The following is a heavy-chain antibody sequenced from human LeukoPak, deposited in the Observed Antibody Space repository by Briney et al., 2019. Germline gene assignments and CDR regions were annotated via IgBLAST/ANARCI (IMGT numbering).Heavy chain of an antibody. CDR1: GGTFSSYA. V-gene: IGHV1-69*05. J-gene: IGHJ6*03. D-gene: IGHD2-2*01. Sequence: GASVKVSCKASGGTFSSYAISWVRQAPGQGLEWMGGIIPIFGTANYAQKFQGRVTITRNTSISTAYMGLSSLRSEDTAVYYCARGGGYCSSTSCQTYYYYMDVWGKGTTVTVSS. CDR3: ARGGGYCSSTSCQTYYYYMDV. CDR2: IIPIFGTA.